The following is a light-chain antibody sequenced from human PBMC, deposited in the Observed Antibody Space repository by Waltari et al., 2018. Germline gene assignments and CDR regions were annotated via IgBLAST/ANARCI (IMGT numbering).Light chain of an antibody. Sequence: QSVLTQPPSVSAAPGQKVTISCSGSTSNIGNNYVSWYQQFPGAAPKVLIYGNGKRATGIPDRLSGSKSGTSATRDITGLQTGDEADYYCGTWDNTLSAVFGGGTKVTVL. V-gene: IGLV1-51*02. J-gene: IGLJ2*01. CDR2: GNG. CDR3: GTWDNTLSAV. CDR1: TSNIGNNY.